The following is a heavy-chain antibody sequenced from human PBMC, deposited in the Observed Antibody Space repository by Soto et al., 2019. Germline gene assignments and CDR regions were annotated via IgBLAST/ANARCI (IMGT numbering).Heavy chain of an antibody. CDR3: ARAIFNYELDAFDI. CDR2: INHSGGT. Sequence: SETLSLTCAVYGGSFSGYYWRWIRQPPGKGLEWSGEINHSGGTNYNPSLKSRVTISVDTAKNQFSLKLSSVTAADTAVYYCARAIFNYELDAFDIWGQGTMVTVSS. CDR1: GGSFSGYY. D-gene: IGHD3-22*01. J-gene: IGHJ3*02. V-gene: IGHV4-34*01.